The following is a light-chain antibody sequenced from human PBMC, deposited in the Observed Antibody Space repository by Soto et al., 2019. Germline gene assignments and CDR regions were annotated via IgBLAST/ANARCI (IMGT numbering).Light chain of an antibody. CDR3: QQYNSHSSYT. Sequence: DIQMTQSPSTLSASVGDRVTITCRASQSISTWLAWYQQKPGKAPKLLIYTASRLESGVPSRFSGSGSGTEFTITISSLQPDDFATYYCQQYNSHSSYTFGQGTKLEIK. J-gene: IGKJ2*01. V-gene: IGKV1-5*03. CDR1: QSISTW. CDR2: TAS.